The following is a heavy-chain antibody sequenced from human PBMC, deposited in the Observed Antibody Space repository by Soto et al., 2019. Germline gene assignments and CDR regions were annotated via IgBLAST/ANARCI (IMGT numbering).Heavy chain of an antibody. CDR2: IYYSGST. CDR1: GGSISSYY. V-gene: IGHV4-59*01. CDR3: ARRSGCAFDI. Sequence: QEQLQESGPGLVKPSETLSLTCTDSGGSISSYYWRWIRPPPGKGLEWIGYIYYSGSTNYNLSLTSRDTMAVDTSKHQFSLKPSSVTAGDTPVYYCARRSGCAFDIWGQGTGVTVSS. J-gene: IGHJ3*02.